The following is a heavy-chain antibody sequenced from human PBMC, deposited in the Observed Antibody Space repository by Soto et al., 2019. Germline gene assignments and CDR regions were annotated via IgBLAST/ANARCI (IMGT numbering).Heavy chain of an antibody. CDR2: IYPGDSDT. D-gene: IGHD5-12*01. J-gene: IGHJ6*02. Sequence: GESLKISCKGSGCSFTSYWIGWVRQMPGKGLEWMGIIYPGDSDTRYSPSFQGQVTISADKSISTAYLQWSSLEASDTAMYYCARLGGGYSGYGTRYGMDVWGQGTTVTVSS. CDR3: ARLGGGYSGYGTRYGMDV. CDR1: GCSFTSYW. V-gene: IGHV5-51*01.